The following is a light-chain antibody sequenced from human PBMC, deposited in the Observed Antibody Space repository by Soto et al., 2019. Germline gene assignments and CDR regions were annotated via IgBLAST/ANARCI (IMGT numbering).Light chain of an antibody. CDR2: AAS. J-gene: IGKJ5*01. CDR1: QSINTF. CDR3: QQSYSTLGT. V-gene: IGKV1-39*01. Sequence: DIRMNQSPSSLSAFVGDRVTITCRASQSINTFLNWYQQKPGKAPKLLIYAASSLQSGVPSRFSGSGSGTDFTLTISSLQPEDFATYYCQQSYSTLGTFGQGTRLEIK.